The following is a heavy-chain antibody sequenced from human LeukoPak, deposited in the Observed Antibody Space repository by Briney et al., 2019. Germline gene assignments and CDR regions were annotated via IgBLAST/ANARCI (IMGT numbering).Heavy chain of an antibody. J-gene: IGHJ6*02. CDR1: GGSISSGGYY. CDR2: IYYSGST. CDR3: ARTYCSGGSCYRDPYYYGMDV. Sequence: KASETLSLTCTVSGGSISSGGYYWSWIRQHSGKGLEWIGYIYYSGSTYYNPSLKSRVTISVDTSKNQFSLKLSSVTAADTAVYYCARTYCSGGSCYRDPYYYGMDVWGQGTTVTVSS. V-gene: IGHV4-31*03. D-gene: IGHD2-15*01.